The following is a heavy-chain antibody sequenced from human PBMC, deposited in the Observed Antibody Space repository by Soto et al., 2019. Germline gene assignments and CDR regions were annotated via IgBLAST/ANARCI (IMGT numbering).Heavy chain of an antibody. J-gene: IGHJ4*02. CDR1: DGSISNFY. D-gene: IGHD3-22*01. CDR2: ISSSGNT. CDR3: ARAPMVLTRSYFDS. Sequence: SETLSLTCTVSDGSISNFYRSWIRQPPGKGLEWIGYISSSGNTNYNPSLKSRVSISVDTSKNQFSLNLTSVTAADTAVYYCARAPMVLTRSYFDSWGQGTPVTVSS. V-gene: IGHV4-59*01.